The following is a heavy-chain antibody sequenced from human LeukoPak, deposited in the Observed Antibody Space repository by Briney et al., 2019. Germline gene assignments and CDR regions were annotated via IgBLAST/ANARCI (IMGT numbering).Heavy chain of an antibody. CDR1: GGSISSGGYY. CDR3: ARGLNTDYFDY. V-gene: IGHV4-31*03. CDR2: IYYSGGT. J-gene: IGHJ4*02. Sequence: SETLSLTCTVSGGSISSGGYYWSWIRQHPGKGLEWIGYIYYSGGTYYNPSLKSRVTISVDTSKNQFSLKLSSVTAADTAVYYCARGLNTDYFDYWGQGTLVTVSS.